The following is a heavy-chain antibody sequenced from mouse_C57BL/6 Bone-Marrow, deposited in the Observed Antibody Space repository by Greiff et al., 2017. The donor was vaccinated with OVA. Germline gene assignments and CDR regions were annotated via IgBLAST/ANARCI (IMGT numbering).Heavy chain of an antibody. V-gene: IGHV1-59*01. J-gene: IGHJ4*01. D-gene: IGHD2-3*01. Sequence: QVQLQQPGAELVRPGTSVKLSCKASGYTFTSYWMHWVKQRPGQGLEWIGVIDPSDSYTNYNQKFKGKATLTVDTSSSTAYMQLSSLTSEDSAVYYCARDDGYYWYAMDYWGQGTSVTVSS. CDR2: IDPSDSYT. CDR3: ARDDGYYWYAMDY. CDR1: GYTFTSYW.